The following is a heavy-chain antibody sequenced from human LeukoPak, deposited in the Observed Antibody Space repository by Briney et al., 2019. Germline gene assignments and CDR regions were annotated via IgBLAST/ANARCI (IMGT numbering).Heavy chain of an antibody. CDR2: IYYSGTT. CDR1: GASISSYY. D-gene: IGHD6-19*01. V-gene: IGHV4-59*01. Sequence: KASETLSLTCTVSGASISSYYWSWIRQTPGKGLEWIGYIYYSGTTNYNPSFQRRVTISVDVSKNQFSLKLRSVTAADTAVYYCAREGYASGWNDYWGQGILVTVSS. CDR3: AREGYASGWNDY. J-gene: IGHJ4*02.